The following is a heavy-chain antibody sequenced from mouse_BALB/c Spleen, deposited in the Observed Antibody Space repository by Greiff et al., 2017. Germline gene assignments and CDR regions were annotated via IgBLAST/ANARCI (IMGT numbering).Heavy chain of an antibody. CDR2: IYPSDSYT. CDR1: GYTFTSYW. Sequence: QVQLQQPGAELVRPGASVKLSCKASGYTFTSYWINWVKQRPGQGLEWIGNIYPSDSYTNYNQKFKDKATLTVDKSSSTAYMQLSSPTSEDSAVYYCTRSSGLGAMDYWGQGTSVTVSS. J-gene: IGHJ4*01. D-gene: IGHD4-1*01. V-gene: IGHV1-69*02. CDR3: TRSSGLGAMDY.